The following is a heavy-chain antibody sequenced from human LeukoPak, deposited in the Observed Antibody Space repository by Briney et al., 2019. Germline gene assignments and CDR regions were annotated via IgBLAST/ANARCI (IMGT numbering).Heavy chain of an antibody. D-gene: IGHD5-12*01. CDR1: GFTFSTYS. CDR3: ARGPSGYHNT. V-gene: IGHV3-66*01. Sequence: PGGSLRLSCAASGFTFSTYSMNWVRQAPGKGLEWVSLIYSGGSTYYADSVKGRFTISRDNSKNTLYLQMNSLRAEDTAVYHCARGPSGYHNTGGQGTLVTVSS. J-gene: IGHJ4*02. CDR2: IYSGGST.